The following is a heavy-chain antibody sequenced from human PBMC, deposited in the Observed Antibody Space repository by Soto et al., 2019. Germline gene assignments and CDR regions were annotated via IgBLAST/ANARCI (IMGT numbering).Heavy chain of an antibody. CDR2: ISAYNDNT. CDR3: ARDLRSGMDV. J-gene: IGHJ6*02. CDR1: GHTFTSYG. V-gene: IGHV1-18*04. Sequence: ASVKVSCKASGHTFTSYGITWVRQAPGQGLEWMGWISAYNDNTNYAQKLQGRATMTTDTSTSTAYMELRSLRFDDTAVYYCARDLRSGMDVWGQGTTVTVSS.